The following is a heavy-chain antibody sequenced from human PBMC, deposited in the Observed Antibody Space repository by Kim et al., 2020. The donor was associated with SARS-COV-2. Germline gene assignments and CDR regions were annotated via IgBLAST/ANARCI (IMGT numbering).Heavy chain of an antibody. V-gene: IGHV3-15*01. CDR1: GFTFSNAW. D-gene: IGHD2-21*02. CDR2: IKSKSDAGTT. CDR3: TPGGNSATENYYYGMDV. Sequence: GGSLRLSCAASGFTFSNAWMSWVRQAPGKGLEWVGRIKSKSDAGTTDYAAPVKGRLTISRDDSKNTLYLQMNSMKTEDTAVYYCTPGGNSATENYYYGMDVWGQGTTVTVSS. J-gene: IGHJ6*02.